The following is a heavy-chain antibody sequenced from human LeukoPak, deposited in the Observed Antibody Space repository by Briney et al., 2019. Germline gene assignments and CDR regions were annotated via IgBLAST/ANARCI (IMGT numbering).Heavy chain of an antibody. D-gene: IGHD4-17*01. CDR1: GFTFSSYS. CDR3: ARYTAVSSPGAFDV. Sequence: GGSLRLSCAASGFTFSSYSMNWVRQAPGKRLEWVANIKQNGAEEYYMDSVKGRFTISRDQAKNSVYLQMNSLRVEDTAMYYCARYTAVSSPGAFDVWGQGTMVTVSS. V-gene: IGHV3-7*03. CDR2: IKQNGAEE. J-gene: IGHJ3*01.